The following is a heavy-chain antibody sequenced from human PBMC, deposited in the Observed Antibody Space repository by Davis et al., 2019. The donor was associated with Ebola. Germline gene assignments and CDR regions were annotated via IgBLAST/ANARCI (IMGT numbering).Heavy chain of an antibody. CDR1: GFTFSTYS. CDR2: IGSSGTVI. CDR3: VREVYSLNHWFDP. Sequence: PGGSLRLSCEGSGFTFSTYSMNWVRQAPGKGLEWLAYIGSSGTVIYYADAVKGRFTISRDNVDNSVFLQMNGLRDEDTAVYYCVREVYSLNHWFDPWGQGTVVIVSS. D-gene: IGHD2-8*01. J-gene: IGHJ5*02. V-gene: IGHV3-48*02.